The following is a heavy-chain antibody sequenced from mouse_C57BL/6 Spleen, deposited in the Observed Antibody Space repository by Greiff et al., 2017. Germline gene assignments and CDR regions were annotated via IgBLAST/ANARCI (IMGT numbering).Heavy chain of an antibody. CDR2: IYPGSGST. V-gene: IGHV1-55*01. CDR1: GYTFTSYW. CDR3: ARATDGYDEGYAMDY. D-gene: IGHD2-2*01. Sequence: QVQLQQPGAELVKPGASVKMSCKASGYTFTSYWITWVKQRPGQGLEWIGDIYPGSGSTNYNEKFKSKATLTVDTSSSTAYMQLSSLTSEDSAVYYCARATDGYDEGYAMDYWGQGTSVTVSS. J-gene: IGHJ4*01.